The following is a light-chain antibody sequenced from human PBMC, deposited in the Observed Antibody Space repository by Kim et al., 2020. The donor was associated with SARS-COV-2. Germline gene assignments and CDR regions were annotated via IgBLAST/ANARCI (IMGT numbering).Light chain of an antibody. V-gene: IGLV3-21*04. CDR1: NLGTSD. CDR3: QVWDPTNRLYVV. J-gene: IGLJ2*01. CDR2: YNV. Sequence: PGKTATIAWGGNNLGTSDVHWYQQRPGQAPLLVIYYNVDRPSGIPERFSGSKSGNTATLTISRVEAGDEADYYCQVWDPTNRLYVVFGGGTKLTVL.